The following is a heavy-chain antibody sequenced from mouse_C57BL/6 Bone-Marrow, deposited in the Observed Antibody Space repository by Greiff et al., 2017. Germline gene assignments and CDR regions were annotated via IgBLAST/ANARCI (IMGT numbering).Heavy chain of an antibody. J-gene: IGHJ3*01. Sequence: VQLQQSGAELARPGASVKLSCKASGYTFTSYGISWVKQRTGQGLEWIGEIYPRSGNTYYNEKLKGKATLTADKSSSTAYMELRSLTSEDSAVYFCARLYYDYGGFAYWGQGTLVTVSA. CDR2: IYPRSGNT. V-gene: IGHV1-81*01. D-gene: IGHD2-4*01. CDR1: GYTFTSYG. CDR3: ARLYYDYGGFAY.